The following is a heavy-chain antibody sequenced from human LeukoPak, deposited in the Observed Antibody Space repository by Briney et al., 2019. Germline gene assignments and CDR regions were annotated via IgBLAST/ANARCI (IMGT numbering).Heavy chain of an antibody. J-gene: IGHJ4*02. CDR3: AQGGHDFNPFYY. CDR1: GFTFSTYA. D-gene: IGHD2-21*02. Sequence: PGGSLRLSCAASGFTFSTYAMGWVRQAPGEGLEWVSSIKGGGGDPFYADSVRGRFTISRGKSKNTLYLQLNSLRPEDTAVYFCAQGGHDFNPFYYWGQGTLVTVSS. V-gene: IGHV3-23*01. CDR2: IKGGGGDP.